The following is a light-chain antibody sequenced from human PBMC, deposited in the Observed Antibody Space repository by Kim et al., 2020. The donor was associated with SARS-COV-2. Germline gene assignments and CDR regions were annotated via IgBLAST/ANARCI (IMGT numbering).Light chain of an antibody. J-gene: IGKJ2*01. CDR2: GEF. V-gene: IGKV3-20*01. Sequence: EIVLTQSPGTLSLSPGESAPLSCRASQSVKSNYFAWYQQKPGQAPRLLIYGEFSRATGIPDRFSGSGSGTDLTLTISRLEPEDFAVYFCQQYDRSRYTFGQGTKLEI. CDR1: QSVKSNY. CDR3: QQYDRSRYT.